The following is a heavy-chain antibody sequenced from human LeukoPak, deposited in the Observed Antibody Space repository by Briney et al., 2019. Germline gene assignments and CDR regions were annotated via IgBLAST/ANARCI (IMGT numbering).Heavy chain of an antibody. Sequence: SQTLSLTCTVSGGSISSGSYSWSWIRQPPGKGLEWIGYIYYSGSTHYNPSLKSRVTMSVDASKNHLSLKLSSVTAADTAVYYCARGLYDSSDYYYFDYWGQGTLVTVSS. J-gene: IGHJ4*02. CDR1: GGSISSGSYS. CDR3: ARGLYDSSDYYYFDY. CDR2: IYYSGST. D-gene: IGHD3-22*01. V-gene: IGHV4-30-4*07.